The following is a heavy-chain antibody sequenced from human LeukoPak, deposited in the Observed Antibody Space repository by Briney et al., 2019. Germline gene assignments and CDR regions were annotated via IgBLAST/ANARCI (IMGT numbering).Heavy chain of an antibody. CDR2: IWYDGSNK. Sequence: GGSLRLSCAASGFIFSSYGMHWVRQAPGKGLEWVATIWYDGSNKDYADSVKGRFTISRDNSKNTLYLQMNSLRAEDTAVYYCVSFYETYWGRGTLVTVSS. CDR3: VSFYETY. J-gene: IGHJ4*02. V-gene: IGHV3-33*01. CDR1: GFIFSSYG. D-gene: IGHD2/OR15-2a*01.